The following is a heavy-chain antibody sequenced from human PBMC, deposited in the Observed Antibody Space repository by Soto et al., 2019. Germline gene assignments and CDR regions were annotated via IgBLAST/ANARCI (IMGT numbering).Heavy chain of an antibody. Sequence: GGSLRLSCAASGFTFSSYWMSWVRQAPGKGLEWVANIKQDGSEKYYLDSVKGRFTISRDNAKNSLFLQMNSLRAEDTAVYYCARGVRYYSSEKPANFDYWGQGALVTVSS. D-gene: IGHD3-10*01. J-gene: IGHJ4*02. CDR1: GFTFSSYW. V-gene: IGHV3-7*03. CDR3: ARGVRYYSSEKPANFDY. CDR2: IKQDGSEK.